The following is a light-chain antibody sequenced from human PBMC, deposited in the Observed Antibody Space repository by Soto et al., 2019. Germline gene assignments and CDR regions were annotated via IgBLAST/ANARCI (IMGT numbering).Light chain of an antibody. V-gene: IGKV3-15*01. J-gene: IGKJ4*01. CDR3: QQTYRTPLT. CDR1: QSVSSN. Sequence: EIVMTQSPATLSVSPGERATLSCRASQSVSSNLAWYQQKPGQAPRLLIYGASTRATGIPARFSGSGSGTEFTLTISSLQSEDFATYSCQQTYRTPLTFGGGTKV. CDR2: GAS.